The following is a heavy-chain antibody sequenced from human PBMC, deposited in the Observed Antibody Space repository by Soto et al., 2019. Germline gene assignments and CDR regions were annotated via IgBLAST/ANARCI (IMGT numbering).Heavy chain of an antibody. D-gene: IGHD3-22*01. Sequence: GESLKISCKGSGYSFTSYWIGWVRQMPGKGLEWMGIIYPGDSDTRYSPSFQGQVTISADKSISTAYLQWSSLKASDTAMYYCARVVVTQYYYYYMDVWGKGTTVTVSS. J-gene: IGHJ6*03. CDR3: ARVVVTQYYYYYMDV. CDR1: GYSFTSYW. CDR2: IYPGDSDT. V-gene: IGHV5-51*01.